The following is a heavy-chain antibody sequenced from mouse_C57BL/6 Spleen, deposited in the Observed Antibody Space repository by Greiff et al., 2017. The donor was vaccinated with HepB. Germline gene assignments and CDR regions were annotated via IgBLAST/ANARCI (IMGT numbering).Heavy chain of an antibody. Sequence: VQLQQSGPELVKPGASVKISCKASGYAFSSSWMNWVKQRPGKGLEWIGRIYPGDGDTNYNGKFKGKATLTADKSSSTAYMQLSSLTSEDSAVYFCAIWSSYAYYAMDYWGQGTSVTVSS. D-gene: IGHD1-1*01. J-gene: IGHJ4*01. CDR3: AIWSSYAYYAMDY. CDR1: GYAFSSSW. CDR2: IYPGDGDT. V-gene: IGHV1-82*01.